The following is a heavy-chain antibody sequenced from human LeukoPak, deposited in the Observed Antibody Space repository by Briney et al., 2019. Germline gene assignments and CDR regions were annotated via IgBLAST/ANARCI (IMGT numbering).Heavy chain of an antibody. CDR1: GGSFSGYY. V-gene: IGHV4-34*01. J-gene: IGHJ4*02. CDR2: INHSGST. Sequence: SETLSLTCAVYGGSFSGYYWSWIRQPPGKGLEWIGEINHSGSTNYNPSLKSRVTISVDTSKNQFSLNLNSVTAADTAVYYCARERGAGGFDFWGQGALVTVSS. D-gene: IGHD4/OR15-4a*01. CDR3: ARERGAGGFDF.